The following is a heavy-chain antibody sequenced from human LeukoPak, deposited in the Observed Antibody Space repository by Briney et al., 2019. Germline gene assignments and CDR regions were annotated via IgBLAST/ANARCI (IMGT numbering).Heavy chain of an antibody. CDR2: LTGGGGGT. D-gene: IGHD1-14*01. CDR1: GFTFSTYA. CDR3: AKDKGAVTGTFDY. J-gene: IGHJ4*02. Sequence: PGGSLRLSCAASGFTFSTYAMSWVRQAPGKGLEWVSGLTGGGGGTSYADSVKGRFTIFRDNSKNTLYLQMNSLRAEDTAVYYCAKDKGAVTGTFDYWGQGTLVTVSS. V-gene: IGHV3-23*01.